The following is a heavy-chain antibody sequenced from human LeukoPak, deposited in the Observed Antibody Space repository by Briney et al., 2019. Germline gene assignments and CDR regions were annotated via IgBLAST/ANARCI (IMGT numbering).Heavy chain of an antibody. CDR2: ISSNGGST. D-gene: IGHD6-19*01. V-gene: IGHV3-64D*06. J-gene: IGHJ4*02. Sequence: GGSLRLSCSASGFTFSPYAMHWVREAPGKGLEYVSAISSNGGSTYFADSVKARFSISRDNSKNTLDLQMSSLRAEDTAVYYCVEVSSSGWHERDYFDYWGQGTLVTVSS. CDR3: VEVSSSGWHERDYFDY. CDR1: GFTFSPYA.